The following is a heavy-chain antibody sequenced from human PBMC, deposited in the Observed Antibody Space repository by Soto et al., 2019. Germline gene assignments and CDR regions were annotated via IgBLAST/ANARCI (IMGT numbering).Heavy chain of an antibody. D-gene: IGHD6-6*01. J-gene: IGHJ6*02. V-gene: IGHV6-1*01. Sequence: SQTLSLTCAISGDSVSSNSAAWNWIRQSPSRGLEWLGRTYYRSKWYNDYAVSVKSRITINPDTSKNQFPLQLNSVTPEDTAVYYCARDGTRQLGTNYYYYYGMDVWGQGTTVTVSS. CDR3: ARDGTRQLGTNYYYYYGMDV. CDR1: GDSVSSNSAA. CDR2: TYYRSKWYN.